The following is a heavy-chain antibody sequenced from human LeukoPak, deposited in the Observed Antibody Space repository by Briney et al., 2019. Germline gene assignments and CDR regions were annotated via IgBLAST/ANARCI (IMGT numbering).Heavy chain of an antibody. CDR1: GGSISSGGYY. D-gene: IGHD6-13*01. CDR2: IYHSGST. Sequence: PSQTLSLTCTVSGGSISSGGYYWSWIRQPPGKGLEWIGYIYHSGSTYYNPSLKSRVTISVDTSKNQFSLKLSSVTAADTAVYYCARDNSSSWNFDYWGQGTLVTVSS. CDR3: ARDNSSSWNFDY. V-gene: IGHV4-30-2*01. J-gene: IGHJ4*02.